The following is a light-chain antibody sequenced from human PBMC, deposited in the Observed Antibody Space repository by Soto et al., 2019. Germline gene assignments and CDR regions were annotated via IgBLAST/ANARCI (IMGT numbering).Light chain of an antibody. CDR2: AAS. CDR1: QGIAGW. Sequence: DLQMTQSPSSVSASVGDRVTITCRASQGIAGWLAWYQQKPGKAPRLLIYAASILQSGVPSRFSGSGSETEFSLTISSLQPEDFATYYCQQANSFPRTFGQGTKVELK. V-gene: IGKV1-12*01. J-gene: IGKJ1*01. CDR3: QQANSFPRT.